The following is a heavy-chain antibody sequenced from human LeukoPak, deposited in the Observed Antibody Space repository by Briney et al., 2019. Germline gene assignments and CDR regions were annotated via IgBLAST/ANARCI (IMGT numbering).Heavy chain of an antibody. V-gene: IGHV3-30*02. D-gene: IGHD3-10*01. J-gene: IGHJ4*02. CDR2: IRYDVGNT. CDR1: GVTFSTSG. Sequence: PGGSLRLSSAASGVTFSTSGMHSVREAPGERLERGAFIRYDVGNTYYTESVKGRFNISRDNSKNTVFLHMNSLRGADAALYYCASDGRRSGSYSNYFDPWGQGTLVTASS. CDR3: ASDGRRSGSYSNYFDP.